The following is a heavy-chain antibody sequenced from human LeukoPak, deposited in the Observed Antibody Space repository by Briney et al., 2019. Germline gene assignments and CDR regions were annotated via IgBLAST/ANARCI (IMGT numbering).Heavy chain of an antibody. CDR3: ARGGDSGYDYADY. CDR2: IWYDGSNK. Sequence: GGSLRLSCAASGFTFSSYGMHWVRQAPGKGLEWVAVIWYDGSNKYYADSVKGRFTISRDNSKNTLYLQMSSPRAEDTAVYYCARGGDSGYDYADYWGQGTLVTVSS. V-gene: IGHV3-33*01. CDR1: GFTFSSYG. D-gene: IGHD5-12*01. J-gene: IGHJ4*02.